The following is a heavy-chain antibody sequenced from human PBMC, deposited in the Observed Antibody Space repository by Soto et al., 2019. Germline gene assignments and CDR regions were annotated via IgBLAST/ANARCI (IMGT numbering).Heavy chain of an antibody. Sequence: WASVKVSCKASGYTFTSYDINWVRQATGQGLEWMGWMNPNSGNTGYAQKFQGRVTMTRNTSISTAYMELSSLRSEDTAVYYCARSSHLYYYGSGSYSNWGQGTLVTVSS. D-gene: IGHD3-10*01. CDR2: MNPNSGNT. CDR3: ARSSHLYYYGSGSYSN. J-gene: IGHJ4*02. CDR1: GYTFTSYD. V-gene: IGHV1-8*01.